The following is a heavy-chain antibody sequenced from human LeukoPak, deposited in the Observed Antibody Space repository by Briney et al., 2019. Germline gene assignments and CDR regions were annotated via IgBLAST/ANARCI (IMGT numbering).Heavy chain of an antibody. CDR3: ARSGGAEYYFDY. CDR1: GYTFTGYW. Sequence: ASVELSCKAFGYTFTGYWMHWVRQAPGQGPEWMGVISPSGGSTIYAQKFKGRVTMTRDTSTSTVYMELSSLRSEDTAVYYCARSGGAEYYFDYWGQGTLVTVSS. J-gene: IGHJ4*02. CDR2: ISPSGGST. D-gene: IGHD1-26*01. V-gene: IGHV1-46*01.